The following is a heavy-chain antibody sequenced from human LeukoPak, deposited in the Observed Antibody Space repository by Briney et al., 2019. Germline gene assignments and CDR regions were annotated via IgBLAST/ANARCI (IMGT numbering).Heavy chain of an antibody. Sequence: SETLSLTCAVYGVSFSGYYWSWIRQPPGKGLEWIGEINHSGSTNYNPSLKSRVTISVDTSKNQFSLKLSSVTAADTAVYYCARLRLKYYDFWSGYSQGAFDIWGQGTMVTVSS. CDR1: GVSFSGYY. D-gene: IGHD3-3*01. CDR3: ARLRLKYYDFWSGYSQGAFDI. V-gene: IGHV4-34*01. CDR2: INHSGST. J-gene: IGHJ3*02.